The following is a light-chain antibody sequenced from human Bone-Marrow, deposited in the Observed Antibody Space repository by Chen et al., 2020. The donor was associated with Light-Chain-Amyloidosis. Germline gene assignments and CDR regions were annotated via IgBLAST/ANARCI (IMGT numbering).Light chain of an antibody. CDR3: QQLSHWPPHT. CDR2: DAS. CDR1: QSITTY. V-gene: IGKV3-11*01. J-gene: IGKJ2*01. Sequence: EIVLTQSPATLSLSPGERATLSCRASQSITTYLAWYQQKPGQAPRLLIHDASIRATGTPARFSGSGSGTDFILTISSLEPEDFALYFCQQLSHWPPHTFGQGTRLEIK.